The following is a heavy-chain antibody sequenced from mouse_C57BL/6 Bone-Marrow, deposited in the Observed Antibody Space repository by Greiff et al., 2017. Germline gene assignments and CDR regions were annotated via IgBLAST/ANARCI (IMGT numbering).Heavy chain of an antibody. CDR1: GFNIKDDY. D-gene: IGHD1-1*01. Sequence: VQLQQSGAELVRPGASVKLSCTASGFNIKDDYMHWVKQRPEQGLEWIGWIDPENGDTEYASKFQGKATITADTSSNTAYLQLSSLTSEDTAVYYCACVWTDYYGSSYGFAYWGQGTLVTVSA. V-gene: IGHV14-4*01. CDR3: ACVWTDYYGSSYGFAY. J-gene: IGHJ3*01. CDR2: IDPENGDT.